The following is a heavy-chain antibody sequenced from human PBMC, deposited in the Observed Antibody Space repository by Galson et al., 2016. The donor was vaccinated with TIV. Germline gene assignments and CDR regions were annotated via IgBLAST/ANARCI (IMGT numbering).Heavy chain of an antibody. CDR1: GHTFTSYD. CDR2: MNPNSGNT. Sequence: SVKVSCKASGHTFTSYDMNWVRQAPGQGLEWMGWMNPNSGNTGYTQKFQGRVTMTRDTSVSTAYMELTNLRAEDTAVYFCAQLERKCGMTRCYGDHVDYWGQGTLVTVSS. D-gene: IGHD4-17*01. CDR3: AQLERKCGMTRCYGDHVDY. V-gene: IGHV1-8*01. J-gene: IGHJ4*02.